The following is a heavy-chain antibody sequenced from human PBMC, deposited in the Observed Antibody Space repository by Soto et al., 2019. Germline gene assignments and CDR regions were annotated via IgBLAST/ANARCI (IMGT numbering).Heavy chain of an antibody. J-gene: IGHJ5*02. D-gene: IGHD5-12*01. V-gene: IGHV3-33*03. CDR3: VRRDDYRSSAP. CDR2: IWYDGSNK. Sequence: QEQLVESGGGVVQPGRSLKFSCVASGFTFRSHGMHWVRQAPGKGLEWVAVIWYDGSNKYYADSVKGRFTISRDNSKSTLYLQMSSLRAEDTAVYYCVRRDDYRSSAPWGQGTLVTVSS. CDR1: GFTFRSHG.